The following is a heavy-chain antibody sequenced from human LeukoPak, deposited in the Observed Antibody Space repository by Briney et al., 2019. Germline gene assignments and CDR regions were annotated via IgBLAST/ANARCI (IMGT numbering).Heavy chain of an antibody. CDR2: ISGSGGST. CDR1: GFTFSSYA. J-gene: IGHJ4*02. D-gene: IGHD4-23*01. CDR3: SKDVVTAAI. Sequence: PGGSLRLSCAASGFTFSSYAMSWVRQTPGKGLEWVSTISGSGGSTYLADSVKGRFTISRDNSKNTLYLQMNSLRGEDTAVYYCSKDVVTAAIWGQGTLVTVSS. V-gene: IGHV3-23*01.